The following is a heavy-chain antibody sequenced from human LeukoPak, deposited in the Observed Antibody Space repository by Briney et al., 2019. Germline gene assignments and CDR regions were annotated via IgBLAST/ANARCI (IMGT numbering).Heavy chain of an antibody. CDR3: ARGAGYSSSDYLDY. D-gene: IGHD6-13*01. CDR2: ISSSSSYI. CDR1: GFSFSSYS. V-gene: IGHV3-21*01. Sequence: PGGSLRLSCAASGFSFSSYSMNWVRQAPGKGLEWVSSISSSSSYIYYAESVKGRFTISRDNAKNSLYLQMNSLRAEDTALYSCARGAGYSSSDYLDYWGQGTLVTVSS. J-gene: IGHJ4*02.